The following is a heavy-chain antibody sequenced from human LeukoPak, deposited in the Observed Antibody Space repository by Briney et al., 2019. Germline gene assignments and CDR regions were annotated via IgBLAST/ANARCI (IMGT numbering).Heavy chain of an antibody. CDR2: IYSGGST. CDR1: GFTVSSNY. Sequence: GGSLRLSCAASGFTVSSNYMSWVRQAPGKGLEWVSVIYSGGSTYYADSVKGRFTISGDNSKNTLYLQMNSLRAEDTAVYYCARGTYSSSWYLDYWGQGTLVTVSS. V-gene: IGHV3-53*01. J-gene: IGHJ4*02. D-gene: IGHD6-13*01. CDR3: ARGTYSSSWYLDY.